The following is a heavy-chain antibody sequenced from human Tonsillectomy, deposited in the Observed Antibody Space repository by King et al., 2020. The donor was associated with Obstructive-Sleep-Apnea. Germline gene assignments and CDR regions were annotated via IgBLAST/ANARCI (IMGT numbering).Heavy chain of an antibody. J-gene: IGHJ4*02. CDR1: GYNFANYW. V-gene: IGHV5-51*01. Sequence: VQLVESGAEVKKPGESLKISCKGFGYNFANYWIGWVRQMPGKGLEWMGIIYPGDSVTKYSPSFQGQVTISADKSISTADLQWNSLKASDTAIFYCARRLVDGGVDFWGQGTLVTVSS. D-gene: IGHD2-15*01. CDR3: ARRLVDGGVDF. CDR2: IYPGDSVT.